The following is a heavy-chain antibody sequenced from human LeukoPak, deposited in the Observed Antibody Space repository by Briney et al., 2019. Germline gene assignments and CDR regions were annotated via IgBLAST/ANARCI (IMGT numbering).Heavy chain of an antibody. CDR2: IYYSGST. Sequence: SETLSLTCTVSGGSISSYYWSRIRQPPGKGLEWIGYIYYSGSTNYNPSLKSRATISVDTSKNQFSLKLSSVTAADTAVYYCAKAVVRGVIIYGMDVWGQGTTVTVSS. V-gene: IGHV4-59*01. D-gene: IGHD3-10*01. J-gene: IGHJ6*02. CDR1: GGSISSYY. CDR3: AKAVVRGVIIYGMDV.